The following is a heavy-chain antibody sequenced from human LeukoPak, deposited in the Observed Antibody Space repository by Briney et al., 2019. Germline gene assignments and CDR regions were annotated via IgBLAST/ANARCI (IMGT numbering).Heavy chain of an antibody. D-gene: IGHD6-19*01. J-gene: IGHJ4*02. Sequence: GGSLRLSCAASGFTFDDYAMHWVRQAPGKGLEWVSGISWNSGSIGYADSVKGRFTISRDNAKNSLYLQMNSLRAEDTALYYCAKGIAGYSGGCITNWGQGTLVTVSS. V-gene: IGHV3-9*01. CDR3: AKGIAGYSGGCITN. CDR1: GFTFDDYA. CDR2: ISWNSGSI.